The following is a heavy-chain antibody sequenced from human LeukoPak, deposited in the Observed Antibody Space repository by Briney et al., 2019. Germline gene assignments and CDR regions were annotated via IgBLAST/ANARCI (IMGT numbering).Heavy chain of an antibody. J-gene: IGHJ4*02. CDR3: EAYASGSFDY. CDR2: MNPDNGNT. D-gene: IGHD3-10*01. CDR1: GYSFTNYD. Sequence: ASVKVSCKASGYSFTNYDIKWVRQASGQGLEWMGWMNPDNGNTAYAQKFQGRVTITTNSSESTAYMELSSLRSEDTAVYYCEAYASGSFDYWGQGTLVSVSS. V-gene: IGHV1-8*03.